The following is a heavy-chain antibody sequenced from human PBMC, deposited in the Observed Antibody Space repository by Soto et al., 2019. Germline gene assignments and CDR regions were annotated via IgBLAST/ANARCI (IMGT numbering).Heavy chain of an antibody. CDR3: TRKTPPTGMEV. CDR1: GFTLSSYD. J-gene: IGHJ6*02. CDR2: IGSGGDT. V-gene: IGHV3-13*01. Sequence: EVQLVESGGGLVQPGGSLRLSCAASGFTLSSYDIHWVRQATGEGLAWVSGIGSGGDTHYADSVKGRFIISREDGKNSLYLQMNNLRVGDTAVYPCTRKTPPTGMEVWGQGATVTVSS. D-gene: IGHD3-9*01.